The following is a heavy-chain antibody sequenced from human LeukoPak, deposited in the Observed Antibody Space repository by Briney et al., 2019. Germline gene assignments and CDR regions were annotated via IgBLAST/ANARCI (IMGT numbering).Heavy chain of an antibody. D-gene: IGHD6-13*01. J-gene: IGHJ4*02. CDR2: IKHDGSEK. CDR1: EFSFETYW. Sequence: GGSLRLSCVALEFSFETYWMSWVRQPPGKGLEWVANIKHDGSEKYCVDSVEGRFTISRDNAKNSLHLQMNSLRAEDTAVYYCARLGTAEGTLEDYWGQGTLVTVSS. V-gene: IGHV3-7*01. CDR3: ARLGTAEGTLEDY.